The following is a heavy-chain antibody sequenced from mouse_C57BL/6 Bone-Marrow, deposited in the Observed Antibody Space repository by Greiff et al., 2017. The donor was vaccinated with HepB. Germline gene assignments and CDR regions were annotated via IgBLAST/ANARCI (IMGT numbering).Heavy chain of an antibody. CDR2: INPNNGGT. CDR1: GYTFPDYN. J-gene: IGHJ2*01. D-gene: IGHD1-1*01. CDR3: AINTVVASYYFDY. Sequence: VQLQQSGPELVKPGASVKMSCKASGYTFPDYNMHWVKQSHGKSLAWIGYINPNNGGTSYNQKFKGKATLTVNKSSSTAYMELRSLTSEDSAVYYCAINTVVASYYFDYWGQGTTLTVSS. V-gene: IGHV1-22*01.